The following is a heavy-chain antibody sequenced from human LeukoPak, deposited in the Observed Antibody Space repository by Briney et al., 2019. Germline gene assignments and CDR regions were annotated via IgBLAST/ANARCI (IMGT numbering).Heavy chain of an antibody. Sequence: KPSETLSLTCAVSGYSISSGSYWGWIRQPPGKGLEWIGSIYHSGSTYYNPSPKSRVTISVDTSKNQFSLKLSSVTAADTAVYYCARWRGYYSDYWGQGTLVTVSS. V-gene: IGHV4-38-2*01. D-gene: IGHD3-3*01. CDR1: GYSISSGSY. CDR2: IYHSGST. J-gene: IGHJ4*02. CDR3: ARWRGYYSDY.